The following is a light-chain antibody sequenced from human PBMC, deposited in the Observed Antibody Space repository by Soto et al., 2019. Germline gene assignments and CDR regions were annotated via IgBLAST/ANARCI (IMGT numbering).Light chain of an antibody. V-gene: IGLV2-14*01. CDR1: TSNIGAPYD. Sequence: QSVLTQPPSVSGAPGQRVSISCTGSTSNIGAPYDVHWYQHHSGKAPKLMIYEVTNRPSGFSNRFSGSKSGNTASLTISGLQAEDEADYYCSSYTNSGTLVFGTGTRSPS. CDR2: EVT. J-gene: IGLJ1*01. CDR3: SSYTNSGTLV.